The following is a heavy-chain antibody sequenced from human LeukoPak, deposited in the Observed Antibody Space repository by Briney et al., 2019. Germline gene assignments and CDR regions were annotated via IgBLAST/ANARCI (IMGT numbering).Heavy chain of an antibody. V-gene: IGHV1-18*01. CDR1: GYTFSDYD. Sequence: ASVKVSCKASGYTFSDYDITWVRQAPGQGLEWMGWISVYNGNTNCARELQGRVTMTTDTSASTAYMELSSLRSDDTAVYYCARDYQRQFYLYYFDYWGQGTLVTVSS. D-gene: IGHD2-2*01. CDR2: ISVYNGNT. J-gene: IGHJ4*02. CDR3: ARDYQRQFYLYYFDY.